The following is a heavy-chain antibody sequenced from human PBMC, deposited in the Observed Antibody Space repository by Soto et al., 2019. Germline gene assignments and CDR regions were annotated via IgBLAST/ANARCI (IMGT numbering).Heavy chain of an antibody. Sequence: GGSLRLSCAASGFTFTAFGLHWVRQAPGKGLEWVGLISFDGTTKYFADSVRGRFTISRDNSKNMLFLQLNSLRVEDTAVYYCARHRDGGTYTYIDHWGPGTLVTVSS. V-gene: IGHV3-30-3*01. D-gene: IGHD3-10*01. J-gene: IGHJ4*02. CDR3: ARHRDGGTYTYIDH. CDR1: GFTFTAFG. CDR2: ISFDGTTK.